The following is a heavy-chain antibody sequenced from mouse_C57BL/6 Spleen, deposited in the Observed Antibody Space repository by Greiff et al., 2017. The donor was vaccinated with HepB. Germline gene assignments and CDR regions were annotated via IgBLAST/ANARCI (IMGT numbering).Heavy chain of an antibody. Sequence: QVQLQQSGAELVKPGASVKLSCKASGYTFTSYWMQWVKQRPGQGLEWIGEIDPSDSYTNYNQKFKGKATLTVDTSSSTAYMQLSSLASEDSAVYYGARDYWVAYWGQGTLVTVSA. CDR2: IDPSDSYT. CDR3: ARDYWVAY. D-gene: IGHD2-13*01. V-gene: IGHV1-50*01. J-gene: IGHJ3*01. CDR1: GYTFTSYW.